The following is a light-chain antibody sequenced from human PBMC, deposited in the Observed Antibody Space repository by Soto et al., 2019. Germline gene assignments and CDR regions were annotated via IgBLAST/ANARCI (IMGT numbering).Light chain of an antibody. V-gene: IGKV1-39*01. CDR2: AAS. CDR1: QSISSY. J-gene: IGKJ1*01. Sequence: DIQMTQSPSSLSASVGDRVTITCRASQSISSYLNWYQQKPGKAPKHLIYAASSLQSGVPSRFSGSGSGTYFTLTISSLQREDFATYYCQQSYSTLWTFGQGTKVEIK. CDR3: QQSYSTLWT.